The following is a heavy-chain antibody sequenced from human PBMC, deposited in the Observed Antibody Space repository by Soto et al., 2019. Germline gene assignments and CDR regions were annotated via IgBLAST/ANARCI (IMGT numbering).Heavy chain of an antibody. V-gene: IGHV1-46*01. CDR3: TTVTAKFLWFGEYYWECFDP. Sequence: ASVKVSCKASGYTFTSYYMHWVRQAPGQGLEWMGIINPSGGSTSYAQKFQGRVTMTRDTSTSTVYMELSSLRSEDTAVYYCTTVTAKFLWFGEYYWECFDPWGQGTLVTVSS. CDR2: INPSGGST. D-gene: IGHD3-10*01. CDR1: GYTFTSYY. J-gene: IGHJ5*02.